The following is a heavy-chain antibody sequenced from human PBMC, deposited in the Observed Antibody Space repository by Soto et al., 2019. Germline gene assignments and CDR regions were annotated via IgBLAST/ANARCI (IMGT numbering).Heavy chain of an antibody. CDR2: INPTGGST. Sequence: QVQLVQSGAEVKKPGASVNISCKASGYTFTNYYIHWVRQAAGQGLEWMGIINPTGGSTNYAQRFQGRVTLTMDTSTTTVYMELSSLRFEDTAVYYCARDLAAGDYWGQGTLVTVSS. J-gene: IGHJ4*02. D-gene: IGHD6-13*01. V-gene: IGHV1-46*01. CDR3: ARDLAAGDY. CDR1: GYTFTNYY.